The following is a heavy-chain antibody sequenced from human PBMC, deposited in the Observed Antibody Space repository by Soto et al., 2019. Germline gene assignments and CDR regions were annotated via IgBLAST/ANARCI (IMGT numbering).Heavy chain of an antibody. D-gene: IGHD6-25*01. CDR1: GFTFSSYS. CDR2: IYSGGST. J-gene: IGHJ4*02. CDR3: AASRPSDY. V-gene: IGHV3-66*01. Sequence: PGGSLRLSCAASGFTFSSYSMNWVRQAPGKGLEWVSGIYSGGSTYYTDSVKDRFTISRDNYKNTMYLQMNSLRAEDTAVYYCAASRPSDYWGQGTLVTVSS.